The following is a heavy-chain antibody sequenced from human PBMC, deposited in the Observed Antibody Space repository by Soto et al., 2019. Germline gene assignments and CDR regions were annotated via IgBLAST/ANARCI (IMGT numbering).Heavy chain of an antibody. CDR1: GFTFHDYA. Sequence: SLRRSYAASGFTFHDYAMHWVRQGRGKGLEWVSGITWNSGSIDYADSVKGRFTISRDNAKNSLYLQMNSLRPEDTALYYCAKDIREYSSGWTYFDYWGHGTLVTVSS. CDR3: AKDIREYSSGWTYFDY. V-gene: IGHV3-9*01. J-gene: IGHJ4*01. CDR2: ITWNSGSI. D-gene: IGHD6-19*01.